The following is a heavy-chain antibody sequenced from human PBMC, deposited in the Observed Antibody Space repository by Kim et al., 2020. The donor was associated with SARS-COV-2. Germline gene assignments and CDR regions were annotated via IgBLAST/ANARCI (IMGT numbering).Heavy chain of an antibody. CDR1: GFTFSSYG. D-gene: IGHD5-18*01. Sequence: GGSLRLSCAASGFTFSSYGMHWVRQAPGKGLEWVAVIWYDGSNKYYADSVKGRFTISRDNSKNTLYLQMNGLRAEDTAVYYCARDGGYGYGDSNYYYYGMDVWSHGPADTVSS. V-gene: IGHV3-33*08. CDR2: IWYDGSNK. CDR3: ARDGGYGYGDSNYYYYGMDV. J-gene: IGHJ6*02.